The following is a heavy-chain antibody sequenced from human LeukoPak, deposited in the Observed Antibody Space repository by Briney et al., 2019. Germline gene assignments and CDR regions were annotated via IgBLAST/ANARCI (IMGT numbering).Heavy chain of an antibody. Sequence: QSGGSLRLSCAASGFTFSSYWMNWARQAPGKGLEWVASINHNGNVNYYVDSVNGRFTISRDNANNSLYLQINSLRAEDTAVYYCARDGGWYRDYWGQGTLVTVSS. CDR2: INHNGNVN. D-gene: IGHD6-19*01. CDR3: ARDGGWYRDY. CDR1: GFTFSSYW. V-gene: IGHV3-7*01. J-gene: IGHJ4*02.